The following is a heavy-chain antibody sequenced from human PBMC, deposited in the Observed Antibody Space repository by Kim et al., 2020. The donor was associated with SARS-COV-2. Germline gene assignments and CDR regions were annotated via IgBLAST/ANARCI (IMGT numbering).Heavy chain of an antibody. CDR2: IA. V-gene: IGHV1-69*02. CDR3: ATPSSSSLGY. J-gene: IGHJ4*02. Sequence: IANYAQKFQGRVTITADKSTSTAYMELSSLRSEDTAVYYCATPSSSSLGYWGQGTLVTVSS. D-gene: IGHD6-13*01.